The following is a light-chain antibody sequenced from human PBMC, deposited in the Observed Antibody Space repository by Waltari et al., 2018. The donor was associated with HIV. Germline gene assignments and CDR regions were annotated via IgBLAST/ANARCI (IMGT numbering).Light chain of an antibody. Sequence: QSALTQPASVSGSPGQSITISCTGTSSDVGGYNYVSWYQQHPGKAPKRMIYDVSYRPSGVSNRFSGSKSGNTASLTISGLQAEDEADDYCSSYTSSSTLYVVFGGGTKLTVL. V-gene: IGLV2-14*01. CDR2: DVS. CDR3: SSYTSSSTLYVV. J-gene: IGLJ2*01. CDR1: SSDVGGYNY.